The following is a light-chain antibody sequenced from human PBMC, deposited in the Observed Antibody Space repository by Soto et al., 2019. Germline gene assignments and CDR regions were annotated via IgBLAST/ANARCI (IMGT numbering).Light chain of an antibody. CDR1: ASISSGY. CDR2: GAS. CDR3: QRYCNSLTWT. Sequence: NVATQSPGTRSFTAKERAILSCRSIASISSGYLAWYQQQPGQAPRLLIYGASSRATGIPDRFSGSGSETDFTLTISRLEPEDFAVYYCQRYCNSLTWTFGQGTKVDIK. V-gene: IGKV3-20*01. J-gene: IGKJ1*01.